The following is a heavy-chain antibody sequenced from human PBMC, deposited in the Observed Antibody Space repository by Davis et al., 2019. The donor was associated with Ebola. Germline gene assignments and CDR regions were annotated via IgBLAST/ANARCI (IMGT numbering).Heavy chain of an antibody. Sequence: PGGSLRLSCAASGFTVDSNYLYWVRQAPGKGLEWVSVIYSSGSTYYTDSVEGRFTISRDNSKNTMYLQMNSLRAEDTAVYYCGRGRNYGMDVWGQGTTVTVSS. D-gene: IGHD2/OR15-2a*01. V-gene: IGHV3-66*01. CDR2: IYSSGST. CDR3: GRGRNYGMDV. J-gene: IGHJ6*02. CDR1: GFTVDSNY.